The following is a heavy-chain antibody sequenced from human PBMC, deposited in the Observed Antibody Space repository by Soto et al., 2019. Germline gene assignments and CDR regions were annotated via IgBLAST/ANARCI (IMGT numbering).Heavy chain of an antibody. J-gene: IGHJ3*02. D-gene: IGHD3-16*01. CDR1: GFSFSTSE. CDR3: APRKFGSFNIAAFEI. Sequence: EVQLVESGGGLVQPGGSLRLSCAASGFSFSTSEMNWVRQAPGKGLEWISYISKSSVTTHYADPVKGRFTISRDNANNSLFLEMNSLRVEDTALYYCAPRKFGSFNIAAFEIWGQGTMVTVSS. V-gene: IGHV3-48*03. CDR2: ISKSSVTT.